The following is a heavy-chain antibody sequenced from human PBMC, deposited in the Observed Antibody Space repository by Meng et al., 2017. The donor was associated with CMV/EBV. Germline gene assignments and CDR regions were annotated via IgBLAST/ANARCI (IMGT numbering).Heavy chain of an antibody. CDR1: GGSISSYH. CDR3: ARDISGWYPHFDY. D-gene: IGHD6-19*01. CDR2: IYTSGST. V-gene: IGHV4-4*07. J-gene: IGHJ4*02. Sequence: QLQPEASGLVLENPSDATPLTCTVSGGSISSYHWSWIRQPAGKGLEWIGRIYTSGSTHYNPSLKRRVTMSVDTSKNQFSLKLSSVTAADTAVYYCARDISGWYPHFDYWGQGTLVTVSS.